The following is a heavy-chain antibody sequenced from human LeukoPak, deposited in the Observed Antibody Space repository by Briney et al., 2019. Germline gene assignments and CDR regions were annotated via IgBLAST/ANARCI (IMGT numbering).Heavy chain of an antibody. D-gene: IGHD4-17*01. CDR1: GYTFTGYY. J-gene: IGHJ3*02. V-gene: IGHV1-2*06. Sequence: ASVKVSCKASGYTFTGYYMHWVRQAPGQGLEWMGRINPNSGGTNYAQKFRGRVTMTRDTSISTAYMELSRLRSDDTAVYYCARHIAGTVTSGFDIWGQETMVTVSS. CDR2: INPNSGGT. CDR3: ARHIAGTVTSGFDI.